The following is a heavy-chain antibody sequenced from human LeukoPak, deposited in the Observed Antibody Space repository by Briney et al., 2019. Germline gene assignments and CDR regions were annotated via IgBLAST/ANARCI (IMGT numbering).Heavy chain of an antibody. CDR2: IYYSGST. CDR3: ARADRSSFLGSGFDV. V-gene: IGHV4-39*07. J-gene: IGHJ3*01. D-gene: IGHD6-13*01. Sequence: SETLSLTCTVSGGSISSSSYYWGWIRQPPGKGLEWIGSIYYSGSTYYNPSLKSRVTISVDTSKNQFSLKLSSVTAADTAVYYCARADRSSFLGSGFDVWGQGTMVTVSS. CDR1: GGSISSSSYY.